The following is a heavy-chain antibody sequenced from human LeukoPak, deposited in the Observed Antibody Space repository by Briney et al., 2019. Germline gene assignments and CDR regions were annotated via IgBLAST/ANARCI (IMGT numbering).Heavy chain of an antibody. CDR3: ARHKLDSSSSWPDY. CDR1: GGSISSSSYY. V-gene: IGHV4-39*01. Sequence: SETLSLTCTVSGGSISSSSYYWGWIRQPPGKELEWIGSIYYSGSTYYNPSLKSRVTISVDTSKNQFSLKLSSVTAADTAVYYCARHKLDSSSSWPDYWGXXTLVTVSS. J-gene: IGHJ4*02. D-gene: IGHD6-6*01. CDR2: IYYSGST.